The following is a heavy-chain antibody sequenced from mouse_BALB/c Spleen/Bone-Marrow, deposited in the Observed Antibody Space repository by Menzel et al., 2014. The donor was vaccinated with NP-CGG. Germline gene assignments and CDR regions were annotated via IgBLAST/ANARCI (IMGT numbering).Heavy chain of an antibody. Sequence: VQLHQSGAELARPGASVQMSCEASGSTFTGYTMHWVKQRPRLGLEWIGYINPSSGYTNYNQKFKDRAKLTADKSSSPAYIQRSSLTSEGSAVYYCARDCISYDYDEDYCSIDYWGQGTSVTVSS. J-gene: IGHJ4*01. D-gene: IGHD2-4*01. CDR2: INPSSGYT. V-gene: IGHV1-4*01. CDR1: GSTFTGYT. CDR3: ARDCISYDYDEDYCSIDY.